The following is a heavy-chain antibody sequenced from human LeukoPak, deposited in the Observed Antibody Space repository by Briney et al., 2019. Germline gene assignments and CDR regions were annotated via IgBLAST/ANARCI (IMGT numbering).Heavy chain of an antibody. CDR3: SRESGPYCPFGH. Sequence: SETLSLTCGVSGGSITTTNFWSWFRQPPGGGLEWIGEISLRGRTQYNPSLKSRVNISIDASKNHLYLSLASVTAADTAVYYCSRESGPYCPFGHWGQGTLVAVTS. D-gene: IGHD1-26*01. CDR1: GGSITTTNF. CDR2: ISLRGRT. V-gene: IGHV4-4*02. J-gene: IGHJ5*02.